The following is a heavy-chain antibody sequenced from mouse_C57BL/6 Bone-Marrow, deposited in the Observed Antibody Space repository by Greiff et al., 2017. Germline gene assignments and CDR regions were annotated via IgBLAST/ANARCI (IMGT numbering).Heavy chain of an antibody. J-gene: IGHJ2*01. CDR3: ARWGYLGY. CDR1: GYTFTSYW. Sequence: QVQLQQPGAELVMPGASVKLSCKASGYTFTSYWMHWVKQRPGQGLEWFGEIDPSDSYTNYNQKFKGKSTLTVDKSSSTAYMQLSSLTSEDSAVYYCARWGYLGYWGQGTTLTVSS. D-gene: IGHD5-1*01. V-gene: IGHV1-69*01. CDR2: IDPSDSYT.